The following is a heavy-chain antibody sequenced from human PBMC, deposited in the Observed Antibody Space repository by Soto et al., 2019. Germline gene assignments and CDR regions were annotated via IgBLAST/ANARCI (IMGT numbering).Heavy chain of an antibody. Sequence: QVQLQESGPGLVKPSQTLSLTCTVSGGSISSGGYYWSWIRQHPGKGLEWIGYIYYSGSTYYNPSLKSRVTISVDTSKNPFSLKLSSVTAADTAVYYCARGPRGSDYVWGSYRSNWFDPWGQGTLVTVSS. J-gene: IGHJ5*02. D-gene: IGHD3-16*02. CDR2: IYYSGST. V-gene: IGHV4-31*03. CDR1: GGSISSGGYY. CDR3: ARGPRGSDYVWGSYRSNWFDP.